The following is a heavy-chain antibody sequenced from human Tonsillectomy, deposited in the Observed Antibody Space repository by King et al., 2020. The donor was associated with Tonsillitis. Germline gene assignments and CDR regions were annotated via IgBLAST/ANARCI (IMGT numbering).Heavy chain of an antibody. J-gene: IGHJ3*02. D-gene: IGHD6-13*01. Sequence: VQLVESGGGVVQPGRSLRLSCAASGFTFSNFGIHWVRQAPGKGLEWVAVISYDGSYKYYADSVKGRFTISRDSSMNTLYLQMNSLRSEDTAVYYCAKVARSWYDSDAFDIWGQGTMVTVSS. CDR2: ISYDGSYK. V-gene: IGHV3-30*18. CDR1: GFTFSNFG. CDR3: AKVARSWYDSDAFDI.